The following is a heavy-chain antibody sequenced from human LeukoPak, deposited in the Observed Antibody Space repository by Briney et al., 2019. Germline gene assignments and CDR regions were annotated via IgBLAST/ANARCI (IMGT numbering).Heavy chain of an antibody. J-gene: IGHJ3*02. Sequence: SETLSLTCTVSGGSISSYYWSWIRQPPGKGLEWIGYIYYSGSTNYNPSLKSRVTISVDTSKNQFSLKLSSVTAADTAVYYCARHLGYCSSTSCYWAFDIWGKGTMVTISS. CDR1: GGSISSYY. V-gene: IGHV4-59*08. CDR3: ARHLGYCSSTSCYWAFDI. CDR2: IYYSGST. D-gene: IGHD2-2*01.